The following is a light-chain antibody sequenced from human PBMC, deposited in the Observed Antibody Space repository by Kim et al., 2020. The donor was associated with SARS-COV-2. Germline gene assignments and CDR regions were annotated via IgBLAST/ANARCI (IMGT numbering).Light chain of an antibody. Sequence: ASVGDRVTITCRASQRISGWLAWYQQKPGKAPDLLIYDASSLESGVPSRFSGSGSGTEFTLTINSLQPDDFATYYCQQYNSYSWTFGQGTKVDIK. CDR3: QQYNSYSWT. CDR1: QRISGW. V-gene: IGKV1-5*01. J-gene: IGKJ1*01. CDR2: DAS.